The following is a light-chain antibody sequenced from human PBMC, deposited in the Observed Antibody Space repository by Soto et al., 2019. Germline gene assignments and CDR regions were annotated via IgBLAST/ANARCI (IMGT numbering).Light chain of an antibody. CDR1: PSVSSIY. V-gene: IGKV3-20*01. Sequence: EIVLTQSPGTLSLSPGERATLSCRASPSVSSIYLAWYPQKPGQAPRLLIYDASSRATAIPDRFSGSGSGTDFTLTISRLEPEDFAVYYCQQYGSSPPYTFGQGTKLEIK. J-gene: IGKJ2*01. CDR3: QQYGSSPPYT. CDR2: DAS.